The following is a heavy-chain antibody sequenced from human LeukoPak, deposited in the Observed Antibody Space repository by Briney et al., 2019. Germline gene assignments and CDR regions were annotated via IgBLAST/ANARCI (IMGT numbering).Heavy chain of an antibody. D-gene: IGHD2-15*01. CDR3: TRDRLGFDP. CDR1: GFAFSSHA. Sequence: GGSLRLSCAASGFAFSSHAMNWVRQAPGKGLEWVSGISGSGGFTYYADSVKGRFTISRDNAKNTLYLQMNGLRVEDTAVYYCTRDRLGFDPWGQGTLVTVSS. V-gene: IGHV3-23*01. CDR2: ISGSGGFT. J-gene: IGHJ5*02.